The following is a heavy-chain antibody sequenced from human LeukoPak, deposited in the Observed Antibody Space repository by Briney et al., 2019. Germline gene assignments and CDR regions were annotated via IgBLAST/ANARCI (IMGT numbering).Heavy chain of an antibody. D-gene: IGHD3-3*01. CDR3: ARDRAYYDFWSGLDAFDI. J-gene: IGHJ3*02. V-gene: IGHV4-61*02. Sequence: SETLSLTCTVSGGSISSGDYYWSWIRQPAGKGLEWIGRIYTSGSTNYNPSLKSRVTMSVDTSKNQFSLKLSSVTAADTAVYYCARDRAYYDFWSGLDAFDIWGQGTMVTASS. CDR1: GGSISSGDYY. CDR2: IYTSGST.